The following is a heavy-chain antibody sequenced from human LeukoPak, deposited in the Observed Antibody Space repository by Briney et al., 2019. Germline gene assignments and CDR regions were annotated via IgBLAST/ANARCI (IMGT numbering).Heavy chain of an antibody. V-gene: IGHV3-23*01. Sequence: GGSLRLSCAASGITFSSYAMSWVRQAPGKGLEWVSAISGSGGSTYYADSVKGRFTISRDNSKNTLYLQMNSLRAEDTAVYYCAKDARTDYCSGGSCYRIDWFDPGAREPWSPSPQ. CDR3: AKDARTDYCSGGSCYRIDWFDP. CDR2: ISGSGGST. J-gene: IGHJ5*02. CDR1: GITFSSYA. D-gene: IGHD2-15*01.